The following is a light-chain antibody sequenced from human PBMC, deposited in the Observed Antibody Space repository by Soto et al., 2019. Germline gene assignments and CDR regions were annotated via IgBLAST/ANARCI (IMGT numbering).Light chain of an antibody. CDR2: GAS. J-gene: IGKJ1*01. CDR1: ESVSSN. Sequence: EIVMTQSPGPLSVSPGERATLSCRASESVSSNLAWYQQKPGQAPSLLIYGASTRAAGVPVRFSGSGSGTDFTLTISSLQSEDFAVYYCKQYNYWPRTFGQGTKVEIK. CDR3: KQYNYWPRT. V-gene: IGKV3-15*01.